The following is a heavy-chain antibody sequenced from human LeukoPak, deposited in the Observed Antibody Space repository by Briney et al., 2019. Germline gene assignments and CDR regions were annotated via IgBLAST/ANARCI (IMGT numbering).Heavy chain of an antibody. V-gene: IGHV3-74*01. D-gene: IGHD1-26*01. CDR2: ISPTGSTT. CDR3: VRGQGGPAE. CDR1: GFSFSGHW. J-gene: IGHJ4*02. Sequence: TGGSLRLSCAASGFSFSGHWMHWARQLPGKGLVWVSRISPTGSTTSYADSVKGRFTVSRDNAKNVLYLQMNSLRVEDTATYYCVRGQGGPAEWGQGTLVTVSS.